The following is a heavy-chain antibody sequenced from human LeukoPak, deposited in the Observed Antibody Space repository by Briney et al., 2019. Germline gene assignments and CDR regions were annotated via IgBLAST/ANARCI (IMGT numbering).Heavy chain of an antibody. Sequence: ASVKVSCKASGYTFTSYYMHWVRQAPGQGLEWMGIINTSGGSTSYAQKFQGRVTMTRDTSTSTVYMELSSLRSEDRAVYYCARELLPGYYSFDYWGQGPLVTVSS. D-gene: IGHD3-9*01. CDR3: ARELLPGYYSFDY. CDR1: GYTFTSYY. V-gene: IGHV1-46*01. CDR2: INTSGGST. J-gene: IGHJ4*02.